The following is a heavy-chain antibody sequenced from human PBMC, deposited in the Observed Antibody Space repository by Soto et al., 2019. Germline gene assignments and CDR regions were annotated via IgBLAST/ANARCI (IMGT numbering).Heavy chain of an antibody. J-gene: IGHJ3*02. D-gene: IGHD3-22*01. CDR3: AREWYYYDSSGYPPHAFDI. CDR1: GGSISSGDYY. V-gene: IGHV4-30-4*01. Sequence: KSSETLSLTCTVSGGSISSGDYYWSWIRQPPGKGLEWIGYIYYSGSTYYNPSLKSRVTISVDTSKNQFSLKLSSVTAADTAVYYCAREWYYYDSSGYPPHAFDIWGQGTMVTVSS. CDR2: IYYSGST.